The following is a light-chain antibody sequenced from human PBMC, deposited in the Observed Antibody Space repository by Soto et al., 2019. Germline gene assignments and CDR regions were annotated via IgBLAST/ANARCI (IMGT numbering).Light chain of an antibody. V-gene: IGKV3-15*01. CDR1: QSVSSN. Sequence: EMVMTQSPATLSVSPGERATLYCRASQSVSSNLAWYQQKPGQAPRLLIYGASTRATGIPARFSGSGSGTEFTLTISSLQSEDFAVYYCQQYDRSPWTFGQGTKVDIK. CDR2: GAS. J-gene: IGKJ1*01. CDR3: QQYDRSPWT.